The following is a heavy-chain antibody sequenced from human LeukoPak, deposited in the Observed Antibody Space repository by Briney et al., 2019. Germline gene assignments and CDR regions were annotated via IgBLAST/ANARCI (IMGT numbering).Heavy chain of an antibody. V-gene: IGHV3-21*01. J-gene: IGHJ6*02. CDR3: ARDYSLTAMDV. Sequence: GGSLRLSCAASGFTFSGYTMNWVRQAPGKGLEWISSISSSSDYIYYADSVQGRFTISRDNAKNSLYLQMNSLRAEDTAVFYCARDYSLTAMDVWGQGTTVTVSS. CDR2: ISSSSDYI. CDR1: GFTFSGYT. D-gene: IGHD2-15*01.